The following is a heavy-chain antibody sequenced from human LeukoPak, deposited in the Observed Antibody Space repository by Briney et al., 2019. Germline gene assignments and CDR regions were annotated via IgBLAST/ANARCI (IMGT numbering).Heavy chain of an antibody. Sequence: SETLSLTCNVSGVSISSSSYYWGWIRQPPGKGLELIGSIYSSGSTYYNSSLKSRVTISIDTSKNQVSLKMSSVTAADTAVYYCAKSGGYGLIDYWGEGTLVTVSS. CDR1: GVSISSSSYY. CDR3: AKSGGYGLIDY. D-gene: IGHD6-25*01. J-gene: IGHJ4*01. V-gene: IGHV4-39*01. CDR2: IYSSGST.